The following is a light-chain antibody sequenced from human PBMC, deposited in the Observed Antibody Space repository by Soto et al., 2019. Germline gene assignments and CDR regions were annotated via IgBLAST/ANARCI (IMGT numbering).Light chain of an antibody. J-gene: IGKJ4*01. CDR2: GAS. CDR3: QQYLRAPLS. V-gene: IGKV3-15*01. Sequence: IEVRKSPATRTGAAVGGASLSCRASQSVSSNLAWYQQKPGQAPSLLIYGASTRATGTPARFSGSGSGTEFPLTLHSLQSAHFAVSYCQQYLRAPLSLAGGTKVDIK. CDR1: QSVSSN.